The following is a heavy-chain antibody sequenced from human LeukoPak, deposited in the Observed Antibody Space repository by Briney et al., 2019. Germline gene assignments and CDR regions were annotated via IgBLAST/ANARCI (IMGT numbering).Heavy chain of an antibody. CDR1: GFTVSSNY. V-gene: IGHV3-53*01. CDR2: IYSGGST. D-gene: IGHD6-13*01. Sequence: GGSLRLSCAASGFTVSSNYMSWVRQAPGKGLEWVSVIYSGGSTYYADSVKGRFTISRDNSKNTLYLQMNSLRAEDTAVYYCARDPPYSSSWFFDYWGQGTLVTVSS. CDR3: ARDPPYSSSWFFDY. J-gene: IGHJ4*02.